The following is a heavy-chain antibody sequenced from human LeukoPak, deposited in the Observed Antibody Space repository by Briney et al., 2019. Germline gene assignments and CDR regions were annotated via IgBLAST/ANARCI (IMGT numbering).Heavy chain of an antibody. J-gene: IGHJ3*02. V-gene: IGHV3-74*01. CDR2: ISSDESTT. D-gene: IGHD2-15*01. CDR1: GFTFSRHW. Sequence: PGGSLRLSCVPSGFTFSRHWMHWVRQDSEKGLVWVSRISSDESTTNYADSVKGRFAISRDNAKNTLYLQMNSLRVEDTAVYYCARAVADIRNGLDIWGQGTMVTVSS. CDR3: ARAVADIRNGLDI.